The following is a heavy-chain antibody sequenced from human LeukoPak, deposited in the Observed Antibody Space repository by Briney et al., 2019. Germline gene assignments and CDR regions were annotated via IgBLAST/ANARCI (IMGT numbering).Heavy chain of an antibody. J-gene: IGHJ5*02. CDR2: IIPIFGTA. D-gene: IGHD3-3*01. CDR3: ARRYDFWSGESNWFDP. CDR1: GYTFTSYY. Sequence: GASVKVSCKASGYTFTSYYMHWVRQAPGQGLEWMGGIIPIFGTANYAQKFQGRVTITADESTSTAYMELSSLRSEDTAVYYCARRYDFWSGESNWFDPWGQGTLVTVSS. V-gene: IGHV1-69*13.